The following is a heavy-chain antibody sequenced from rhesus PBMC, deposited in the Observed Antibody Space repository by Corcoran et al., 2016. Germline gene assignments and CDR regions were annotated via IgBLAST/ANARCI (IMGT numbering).Heavy chain of an antibody. J-gene: IGHJ4*01. CDR2: FSYPGKTV. CDR3: TRAAGYLYFDY. V-gene: IGHV3-136*01. Sequence: EVQLVESGGGLVQPGGSLRLSCAASGFTFSSYDMSWVRQAPGKGLEWVSYFSYPGKTVYYTDSVKGRFTISSDNAKNSLSLQMSSLRAEDTAVYYCTRAAGYLYFDYWGQGVLVTVSS. CDR1: GFTFSSYD. D-gene: IGHD2-2*01.